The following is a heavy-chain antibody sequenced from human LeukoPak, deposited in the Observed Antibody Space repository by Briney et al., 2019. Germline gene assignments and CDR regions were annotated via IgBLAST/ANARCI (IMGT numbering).Heavy chain of an antibody. CDR3: AKDGQRYFDWLYYFDY. D-gene: IGHD3-9*01. CDR2: ISGSGGST. V-gene: IGHV3-23*01. CDR1: GFTFSSYA. J-gene: IGHJ4*02. Sequence: GGSLRLSCAASGFTFSSYAMSWVHQAPGKGLEWVSAISGSGGSTYYADSVKGRFTISRDNSKNTLYLQMNSLRAEDTAVYYCAKDGQRYFDWLYYFDYWGQGTLVTVSS.